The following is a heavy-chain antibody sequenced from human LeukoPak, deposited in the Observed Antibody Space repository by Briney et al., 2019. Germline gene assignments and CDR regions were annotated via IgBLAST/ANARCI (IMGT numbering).Heavy chain of an antibody. V-gene: IGHV4-39*01. CDR2: IYYSGSN. J-gene: IGHJ4*02. D-gene: IGHD6-13*01. CDR1: GDSICSPTYY. CDR3: ASLKTAAGTKYFDY. Sequence: PPETLSLTCTLSGDSICSPTYYWGWIRQPPGKGVEWIGTIYYSGSNYNHLSLKSRVIISVHASQHEFSLGLCSVCGAGTAVYYCASLKTAAGTKYFDYWGQGTLVTVSS.